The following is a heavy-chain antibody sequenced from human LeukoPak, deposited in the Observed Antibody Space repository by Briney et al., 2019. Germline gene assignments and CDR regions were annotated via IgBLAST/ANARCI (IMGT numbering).Heavy chain of an antibody. D-gene: IGHD2-2*01. J-gene: IGHJ4*02. CDR3: ASRYCSSTSCYP. CDR2: INPNSGGT. CDR1: GYTFTGYY. V-gene: IGHV1-2*04. Sequence: ASVKVSCKASGYTFTGYYMHWVRQAPGQGLEWMGWINPNSGGTNYAQKFQGWVTMTRDTSISTAYMELSRLRSDDTAVYYCASRYCSSTSCYPWGQGTLVTVSS.